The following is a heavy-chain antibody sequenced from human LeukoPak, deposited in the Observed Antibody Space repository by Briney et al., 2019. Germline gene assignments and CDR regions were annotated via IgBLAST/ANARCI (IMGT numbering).Heavy chain of an antibody. CDR3: ARLSQQTFDI. V-gene: IGHV1-46*01. J-gene: IGHJ3*02. CDR2: IDPSGGST. CDR1: GYTCTTYY. Sequence: ASVKVSCKASGYTCTTYYMHWVRQAPGQGLEWMGIIDPSGGSTSYAQKFQGRVTMTRDTSTSTVYMELSSLRSDDTAVYYCARLSQQTFDIWGQGTLVTVSS.